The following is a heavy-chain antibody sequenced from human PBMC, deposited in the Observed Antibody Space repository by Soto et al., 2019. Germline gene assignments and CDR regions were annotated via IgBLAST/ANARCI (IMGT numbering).Heavy chain of an antibody. V-gene: IGHV4-4*07. CDR2: IYTSGST. J-gene: IGHJ4*02. CDR1: VGSISSYY. Sequence: ETLSLTCTVSVGSISSYYWSWIRQPAGKGLEWIGRIYTSGSTNYNPSLKSRVTMSVDTSKNQFSLKLSSVTAADTAVYYCARARWAYDSSGYYLPDYFDYWGQGTLVTVSS. CDR3: ARARWAYDSSGYYLPDYFDY. D-gene: IGHD3-22*01.